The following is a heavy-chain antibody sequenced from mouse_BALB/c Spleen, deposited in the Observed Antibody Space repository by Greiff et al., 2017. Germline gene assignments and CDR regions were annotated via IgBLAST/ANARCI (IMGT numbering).Heavy chain of an antibody. CDR3: ARAEDDYGGRVAY. V-gene: IGHV1-9*01. CDR1: GYTFSSYW. J-gene: IGHJ3*01. D-gene: IGHD2-4*01. Sequence: VQLQESGAELMKPGASVKISCKATGYTFSSYWIEWVKQRPGHGLEWIGEILPGSGSTNYNEKFKGKATFTADTSSNTAYMQLSSLTSEDSAVYYCARAEDDYGGRVAYWGQGTLVTVSA. CDR2: ILPGSGST.